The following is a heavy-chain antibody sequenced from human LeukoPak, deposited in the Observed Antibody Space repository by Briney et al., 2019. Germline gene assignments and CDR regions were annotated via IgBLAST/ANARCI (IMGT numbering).Heavy chain of an antibody. CDR3: AKDRITLFGVVIISDYFDY. D-gene: IGHD3-3*01. CDR2: ITGSGGST. V-gene: IGHV3-23*01. Sequence: GGSLRLSCAASGFTFSSYAMSWVRQAPGKGLEWVSTITGSGGSTYYADSVKGRFTISRDNSKNTLYLQMNSLRAEDTAVYYCAKDRITLFGVVIISDYFDYWGQGTLVTVSS. CDR1: GFTFSSYA. J-gene: IGHJ4*02.